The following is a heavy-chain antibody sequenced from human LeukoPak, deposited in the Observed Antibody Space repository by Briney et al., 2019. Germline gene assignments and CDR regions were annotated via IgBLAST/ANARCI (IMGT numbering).Heavy chain of an antibody. D-gene: IGHD6-13*01. CDR1: GFTFSSYS. CDR2: ISSSSSYI. V-gene: IGHV3-21*01. CDR3: ARAAGHYYFDY. Sequence: GGSLRLSCAASGFTFSSYSMNWVRQAPGKGLEWVSSISSSSSYIYHADSVKGRFTISRDNAKNSLYLQMNSLRAEDTAVYYCARAAGHYYFDYWGQGTLVTVSS. J-gene: IGHJ4*02.